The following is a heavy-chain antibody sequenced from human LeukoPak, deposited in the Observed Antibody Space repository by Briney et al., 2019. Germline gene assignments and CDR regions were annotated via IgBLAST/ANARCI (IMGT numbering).Heavy chain of an antibody. V-gene: IGHV4-39*07. J-gene: IGHJ4*02. CDR2: IYYSGST. D-gene: IGHD2-2*01. CDR3: ARAGCSSTSCYLSH. CDR1: GGSISSSSYY. Sequence: PSETLSLTCTVSGGSISSSSYYWGWIRQPPGKGLEWIGSIYYSGSTNYNPSLKSRVTISVDTSKNQFSLKLSSVTAPGTAVYYCARAGCSSTSCYLSHWGQGTLVTVSS.